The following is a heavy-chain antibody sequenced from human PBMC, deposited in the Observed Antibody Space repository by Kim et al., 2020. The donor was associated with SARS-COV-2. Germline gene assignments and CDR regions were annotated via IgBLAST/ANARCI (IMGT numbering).Heavy chain of an antibody. Sequence: GGSLRLSCEASGFSFGDYGIHWVRQGPGKGLEWVSGIGGKSDNIGYADSVKGRFTISRDNAKNSVYLQMSSLRAEDTALYYCTRGRGGFNVWGQGTTVTVSS. CDR2: IGGKSDNI. J-gene: IGHJ6*02. CDR3: TRGRGGFNV. CDR1: GFSFGDYG. V-gene: IGHV3-9*01. D-gene: IGHD3-16*01.